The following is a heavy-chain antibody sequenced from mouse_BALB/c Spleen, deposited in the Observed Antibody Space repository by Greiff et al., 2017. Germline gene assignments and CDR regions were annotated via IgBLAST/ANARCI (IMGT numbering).Heavy chain of an antibody. CDR1: GFTFSSYG. D-gene: IGHD2-10*01. Sequence: EVQRVESGGGLVQPGGSLKLSCAASGFTFSSYGMSWVRQTPDKRLELVATINSNGGSTYYPDSVKGRFTISRDNAKNTLYLQMSSLKSEDTAMYYCARTYYGNYDYWGQGTTLTVSS. J-gene: IGHJ2*01. CDR2: INSNGGST. V-gene: IGHV5-6-3*01. CDR3: ARTYYGNYDY.